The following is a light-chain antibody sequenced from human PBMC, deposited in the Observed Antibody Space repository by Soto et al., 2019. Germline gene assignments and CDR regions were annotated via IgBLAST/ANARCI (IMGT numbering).Light chain of an antibody. CDR3: QQFDSSVT. Sequence: EIVLTQSPGSLSLSPGERATLSCRASQSVSSTFFAWYQQRPGQAPRLLMYGASSRATGIPERFSGSGSGTDFTLTISRPEPDNCAVYYCQQFDSSVTFGQGTKVEIK. J-gene: IGKJ1*01. CDR1: QSVSSTF. V-gene: IGKV3-20*01. CDR2: GAS.